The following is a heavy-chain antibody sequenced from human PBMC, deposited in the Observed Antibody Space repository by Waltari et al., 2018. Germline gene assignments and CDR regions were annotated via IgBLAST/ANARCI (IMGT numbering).Heavy chain of an antibody. V-gene: IGHV4-4*07. D-gene: IGHD6-6*01. CDR2: IYTRGGT. CDR1: GGSISSYY. J-gene: IGHJ3*02. Sequence: QVQLQESGPGLVKPSETLSLTCTVSGGSISSYYWSWIRQPAGKGLEWIGRIYTRGGTNDNPSLKSRVTMSVDTSKNQFALKLSSVTAADTAVYYCAREGSSSSGYEVGDAFDILGQGTMVTVSS. CDR3: AREGSSSSGYEVGDAFDI.